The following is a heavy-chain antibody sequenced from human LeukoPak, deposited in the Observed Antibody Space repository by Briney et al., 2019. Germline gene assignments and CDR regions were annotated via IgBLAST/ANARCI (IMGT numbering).Heavy chain of an antibody. CDR2: FDPEDEDT. CDR3: ATDTGDSQLLLSSFNY. CDR1: GHTLNELS. J-gene: IGHJ4*02. Sequence: ASVKVSCKVSGHTLNELSMHWVRQPPGKGLEWMGGFDPEDEDTVYAQKFQGRITMTEDTSTDTANLELSNLRSDDTALYFCATDTGDSQLLLSSFNYWGQGTLVTVSS. D-gene: IGHD2-21*02. V-gene: IGHV1-24*01.